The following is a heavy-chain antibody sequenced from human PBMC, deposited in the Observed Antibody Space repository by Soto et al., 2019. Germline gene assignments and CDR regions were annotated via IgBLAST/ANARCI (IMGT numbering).Heavy chain of an antibody. V-gene: IGHV4-59*08. D-gene: IGHD3-10*01. CDR1: SGPTSSHN. CDR2: IYYTGST. CDR3: VRQGIGDLHGLVDV. J-gene: IGHJ6*02. Sequence: QVQLQQSGPGLVKPSETLSLTCTVSSGPTSSHNWGWIRQPPGRGMEWIGYIYYTGSTSYNPSLKSRATISADTSTNHISLTLSSVTAADTAVYYCVRQGIGDLHGLVDVWGQGTTVSVSS.